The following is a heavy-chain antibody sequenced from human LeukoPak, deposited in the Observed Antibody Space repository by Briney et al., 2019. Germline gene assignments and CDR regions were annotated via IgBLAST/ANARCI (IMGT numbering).Heavy chain of an antibody. CDR3: AKEEWLGKMNFFDY. CDR2: ISGSGSGGRT. CDR1: GFTFSGYA. Sequence: GGSLRLSCAASGFTFSGYAMSWVRQAPGQGLEWVSSISGSGSGGRTYYADSVKGRFTISRDTSKNTLYLQMNSLRAEDTAVYFCAKEEWLGKMNFFDYWGQGTLVTVSS. D-gene: IGHD6-19*01. J-gene: IGHJ4*02. V-gene: IGHV3-23*01.